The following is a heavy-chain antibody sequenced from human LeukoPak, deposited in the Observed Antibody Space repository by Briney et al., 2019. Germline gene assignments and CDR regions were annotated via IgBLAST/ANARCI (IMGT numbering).Heavy chain of an antibody. CDR3: ARDRGSGDYYYYFMDV. V-gene: IGHV3-64*01. J-gene: IGHJ6*03. Sequence: GGSLRLSCAASGFTFSSYAMHWVRQAPGKGLEYVSAISSNGGSTYYANSVKGRFTISRDNSKNTLYLQMGSLRAEDMAVYYCARDRGSGDYYYYFMDVWGKGTTVTISS. CDR2: ISSNGGST. D-gene: IGHD3-10*01. CDR1: GFTFSSYA.